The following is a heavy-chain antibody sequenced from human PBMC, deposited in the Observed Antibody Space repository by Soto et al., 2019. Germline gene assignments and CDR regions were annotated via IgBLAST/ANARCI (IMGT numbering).Heavy chain of an antibody. Sequence: GGSLRLSCTASGFTFGDYAMSWFRQAPGKGLEWVGFIRSKAYGGTTEYAASVKGRFTISRDDSKSIAYLQMNSLKTEDTAVYYCTRDSSMGGSGSYSVYWGQGTLVTVSS. D-gene: IGHD3-10*01. J-gene: IGHJ4*02. CDR3: TRDSSMGGSGSYSVY. V-gene: IGHV3-49*03. CDR2: IRSKAYGGTT. CDR1: GFTFGDYA.